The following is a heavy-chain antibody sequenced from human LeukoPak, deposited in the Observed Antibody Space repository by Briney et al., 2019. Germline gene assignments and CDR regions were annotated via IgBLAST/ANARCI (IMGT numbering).Heavy chain of an antibody. CDR2: IYSGGST. CDR3: AREAVEGSGWRTAFDI. D-gene: IGHD6-19*01. V-gene: IGHV3-66*01. J-gene: IGHJ3*02. CDR1: GFTVSSNY. Sequence: GGSLRLSCAASGFTVSSNYMSWVRQAPGKGLEWVSVIYSGGSTYYADSVKGRFTISRDNSKNTLYLQMNSLRAEDTAVYYCAREAVEGSGWRTAFDIWGQGTMVTVSS.